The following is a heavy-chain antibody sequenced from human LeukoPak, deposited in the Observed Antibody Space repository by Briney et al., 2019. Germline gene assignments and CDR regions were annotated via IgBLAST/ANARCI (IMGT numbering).Heavy chain of an antibody. CDR3: ARVPRVTGTTHWFDP. CDR2: IMPVLGAA. J-gene: IGHJ5*02. CDR1: GGTFSSSS. D-gene: IGHD1-7*01. V-gene: IGHV1-69*13. Sequence: GASVKVSCKASGGTFSSSSISWLRQAPGQGLEWMGGIMPVLGAANYAQKFQGRVTITADESTITAHMELTSLTSDDTAVYYCARVPRVTGTTHWFDPWGQGTLVTVSS.